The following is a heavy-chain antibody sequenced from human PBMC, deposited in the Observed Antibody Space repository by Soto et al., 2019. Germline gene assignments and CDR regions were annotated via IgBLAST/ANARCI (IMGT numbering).Heavy chain of an antibody. J-gene: IGHJ6*02. V-gene: IGHV4-31*03. CDR2: IYYSGST. D-gene: IGHD3-9*01. Sequence: SETLSLTCTVSGGSIRSGGYCWSWIRQHPGKGLEWIGYIYYSGSTYYNPSLKSRVTISVDTSKNQFSLKLSSVTAADTAVYYCARELRYFDWFGGGMDVWGQGTTVTVSS. CDR3: ARELRYFDWFGGGMDV. CDR1: GGSIRSGGYC.